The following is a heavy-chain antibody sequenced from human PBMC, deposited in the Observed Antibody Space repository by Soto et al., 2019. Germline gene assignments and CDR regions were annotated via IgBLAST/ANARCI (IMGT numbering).Heavy chain of an antibody. D-gene: IGHD3-3*01. V-gene: IGHV4-59*08. CDR2: IYYSGST. CDR1: GGSISVYY. Sequence: SETLSLTCTVSGGSISVYYWSWIRQPPGKGLEWIGYIYYSGSTNYNPSLKSRVTISVDTSKNQFSLKLSSVTAADTAVYFCARGGWRQIEYWGQGTLVPVSP. CDR3: ARGGWRQIEY. J-gene: IGHJ4*02.